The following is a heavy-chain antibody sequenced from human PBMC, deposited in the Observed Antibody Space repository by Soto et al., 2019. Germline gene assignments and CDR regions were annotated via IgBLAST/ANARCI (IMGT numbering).Heavy chain of an antibody. Sequence: PSETLSLTCTVSGGSVSSGSYYWSWIRQPPGKGLEWIGYIYYSGSTNYNPSLKSRVTISVDTSKNQFSLKLSSVTAADTAVYYCARDLRSGYDPWFDPWGQGTLVTVSS. CDR3: ARDLRSGYDPWFDP. CDR1: GGSVSSGSYY. D-gene: IGHD5-12*01. CDR2: IYYSGST. V-gene: IGHV4-61*01. J-gene: IGHJ5*02.